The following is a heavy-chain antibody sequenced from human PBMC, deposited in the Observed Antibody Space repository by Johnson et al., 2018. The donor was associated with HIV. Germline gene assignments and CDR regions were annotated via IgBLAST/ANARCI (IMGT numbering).Heavy chain of an antibody. CDR2: IWYDGSNK. D-gene: IGHD6-13*01. Sequence: QVQLVESGGGLVQPGGSLRLSCAASGFTFSSYGMHWVRQAPGKGLEWVAVIWYDGSNKDYADSVKGRFTIYRDNSNNTLFLQMNSLRAEDTAVYFCAKTGAAAGLKDAFDIWGQGTMVTVSS. V-gene: IGHV3-33*08. J-gene: IGHJ3*02. CDR1: GFTFSSYG. CDR3: AKTGAAAGLKDAFDI.